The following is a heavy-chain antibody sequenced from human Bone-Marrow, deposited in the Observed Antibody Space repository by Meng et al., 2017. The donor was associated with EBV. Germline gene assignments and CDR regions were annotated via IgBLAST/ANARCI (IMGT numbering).Heavy chain of an antibody. Sequence: QIQLVPSGGEVQKPGASVRFSFKTSGYTFSSFTLNWVRQVPGQGFEWVGWIHGYSANTHYAQKFHGRVNMSTDTSTDTSYMELKNLRPDDTAIYYCVRFSNYVLDHWGQGTLVTVSS. CDR1: GYTFSSFT. CDR2: IHGYSANT. CDR3: VRFSNYVLDH. V-gene: IGHV1-18*01. J-gene: IGHJ4*02. D-gene: IGHD3-10*01.